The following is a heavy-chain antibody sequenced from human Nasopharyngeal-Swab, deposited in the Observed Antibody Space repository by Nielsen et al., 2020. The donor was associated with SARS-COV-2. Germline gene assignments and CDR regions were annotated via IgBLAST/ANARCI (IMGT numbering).Heavy chain of an antibody. CDR1: GYPFSTYF. CDR2: INPSTGAT. D-gene: IGHD2-8*01. J-gene: IGHJ4*02. V-gene: IGHV1-46*01. Sequence: ASVKVSCKASGYPFSTYFIHWVRQAPGQGLEGMGTINPSTGATLYAQRSQGRVTMTTDTSTSTIYMDLSGLRVEDTAVYYCATSQASNLDYWGQGTLVTVSS. CDR3: ATSQASNLDY.